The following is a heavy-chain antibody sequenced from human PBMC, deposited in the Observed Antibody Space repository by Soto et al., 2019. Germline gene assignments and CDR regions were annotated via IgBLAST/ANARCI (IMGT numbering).Heavy chain of an antibody. Sequence: GGSLRLSCIGSGFSFSAYSMNWARQAPGKGLEWVSSIKVGSSRIYQPDSMKGRFTISRDDARNSVYLQINSLRAEDTALYFCVRSPKIGVRGAFWGRGTQVTVSS. CDR1: GFSFSAYS. CDR3: VRSPKIGVRGAF. CDR2: IKVGSSRI. V-gene: IGHV3-21*01. D-gene: IGHD3-16*01. J-gene: IGHJ1*01.